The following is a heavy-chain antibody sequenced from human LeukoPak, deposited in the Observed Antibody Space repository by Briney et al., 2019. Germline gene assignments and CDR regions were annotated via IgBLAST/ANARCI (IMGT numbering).Heavy chain of an antibody. J-gene: IGHJ4*02. V-gene: IGHV3-7*05. CDR2: INQDGSNK. CDR3: VRDIAVAANHDS. Sequence: GGSMRLSCAASGFTFSSFWMSWVRQAPGKGLEWVANINQDGSNKYYVDSLKGRFTISRDNAKNSLFLQMNRLRAEDTAVYYCVRDIAVAANHDSWGQGTLVTVSS. CDR1: GFTFSSFW. D-gene: IGHD6-19*01.